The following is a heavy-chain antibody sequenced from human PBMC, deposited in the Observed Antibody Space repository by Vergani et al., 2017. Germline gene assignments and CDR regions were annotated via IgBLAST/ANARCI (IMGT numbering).Heavy chain of an antibody. CDR3: ARGALWWLRQIDS. CDR1: GDSMNTYY. CDR2: FYDSGDT. V-gene: IGHV4-59*01. J-gene: IGHJ4*02. Sequence: QVQLQESGPGLVKPSETLSPTCSVSGDSMNTYYWTWIRQPPGKGLEWIGYFYDSGDTKYNPSLKSRVTMSLDTSKNQFSLNLYSVTAAETAVYYCARGALWWLRQIDSWGQGTLVTVSS. D-gene: IGHD2-21*01.